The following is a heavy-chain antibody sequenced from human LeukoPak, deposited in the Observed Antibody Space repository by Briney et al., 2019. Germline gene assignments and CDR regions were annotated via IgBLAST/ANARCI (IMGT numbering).Heavy chain of an antibody. CDR2: IQRKTDGGTT. V-gene: IGHV3-15*01. J-gene: IGHJ6*03. CDR3: ATPVPHGSDPSLYYYYMDV. D-gene: IGHD3-10*01. Sequence: GGSLRLSCAASGFTFSNVWMTWIRQAPGKGLEWVGRIQRKTDGGTTDYAAPVKGRFTISRDNSKNTLYVQMNSLRAEDTAVYYCATPVPHGSDPSLYYYYMDVWGKGTTVTISS. CDR1: GFTFSNVW.